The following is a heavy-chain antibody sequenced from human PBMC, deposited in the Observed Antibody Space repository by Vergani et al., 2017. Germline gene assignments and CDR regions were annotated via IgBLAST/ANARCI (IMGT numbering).Heavy chain of an antibody. J-gene: IGHJ4*02. V-gene: IGHV3-7*03. CDR2: IKQDGSEK. Sequence: EVQLVESGGGLVQPGGSLRVSCAASGFTFSAYWMSWVRQSPGKGLEWVANIKQDGSEKYYADSVLGRFTISSDNAKNSLYLQMNSMRAEDTAVYYCAKDSKGDDMVRGSYYFDYWGQGTLVTVSS. CDR3: AKDSKGDDMVRGSYYFDY. D-gene: IGHD3-10*01. CDR1: GFTFSAYW.